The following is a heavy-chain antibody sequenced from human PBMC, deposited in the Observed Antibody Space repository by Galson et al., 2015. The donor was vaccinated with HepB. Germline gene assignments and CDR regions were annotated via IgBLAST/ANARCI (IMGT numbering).Heavy chain of an antibody. D-gene: IGHD4-23*01. V-gene: IGHV3-33*01. CDR1: GFTFSSYG. J-gene: IGHJ5*02. CDR2: IWYDGSNK. CDR3: ARDGREHGGNSGWFDP. Sequence: SLRLSCAASGFTFSSYGMHWVRQAPGKGLEWVAVIWYDGSNKYYADSVKGRFTISRDNSKNTLYLQMNSLRAEDTAVYYCARDGREHGGNSGWFDPWGQGTLVTVSS.